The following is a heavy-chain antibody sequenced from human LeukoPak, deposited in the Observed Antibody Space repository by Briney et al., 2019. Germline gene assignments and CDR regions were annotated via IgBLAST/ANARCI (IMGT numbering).Heavy chain of an antibody. J-gene: IGHJ4*02. V-gene: IGHV3-23*01. Sequence: PGASLRLSCAASGFTFSSYVMSWVRQAPGKGLGWVSGISGSGDSTYYADSVKGRFTISRDNSKNTLYLQMNSLRAEDTAVYYCAKGRIVGATARLLDYWGQGTLVTVSS. CDR2: ISGSGDST. D-gene: IGHD1-26*01. CDR1: GFTFSSYV. CDR3: AKGRIVGATARLLDY.